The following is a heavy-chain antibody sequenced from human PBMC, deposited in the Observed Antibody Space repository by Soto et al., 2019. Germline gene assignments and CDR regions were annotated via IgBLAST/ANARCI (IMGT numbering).Heavy chain of an antibody. CDR2: IKQDGSEK. Sequence: GASLRPSCGASGFAYSSYWMSWVRQAPGKGLAWVARIKQDGSEKYYVDSVKGRFTISRDNAKNSLYLQMNSLRAEDTAVYYCARVVRYYDSSGYSRIDAFDIWGQGTMVPVSS. D-gene: IGHD3-22*01. V-gene: IGHV3-7*01. CDR1: GFAYSSYW. J-gene: IGHJ3*02. CDR3: ARVVRYYDSSGYSRIDAFDI.